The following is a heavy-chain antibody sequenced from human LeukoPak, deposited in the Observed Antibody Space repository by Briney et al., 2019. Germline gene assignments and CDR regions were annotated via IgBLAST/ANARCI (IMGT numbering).Heavy chain of an antibody. V-gene: IGHV1-46*01. Sequence: GASVKVSCKASGYTFTSHFMHWVRQAPGQGLEWMGIINPRGGSTSYTQKFQGRVTMTRDTSTITAYMELSSLRSEDTAVYYCAQAAARFSGYYYYYMDVWGKGTTVTVSS. CDR2: INPRGGST. J-gene: IGHJ6*03. CDR1: GYTFTSHF. D-gene: IGHD6-13*01. CDR3: AQAAARFSGYYYYYMDV.